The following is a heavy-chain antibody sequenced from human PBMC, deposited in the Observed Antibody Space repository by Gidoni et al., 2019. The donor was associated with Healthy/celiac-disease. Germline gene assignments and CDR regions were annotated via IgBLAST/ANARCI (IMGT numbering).Heavy chain of an antibody. D-gene: IGHD1-26*01. CDR1: GFTFSGYG. V-gene: IGHV3-30*18. CDR3: AKSDSGSYSY. Sequence: QVQLVESGGCVVQPGRSLRLSCAGSGFTFSGYGMRWVRQAPGKGREWVAGISYDGSNKYYADSVKGRFTISRDNSKNTLYLQMNSLRAEDTAVYYCAKSDSGSYSYWGQGTLVTVSS. CDR2: ISYDGSNK. J-gene: IGHJ4*02.